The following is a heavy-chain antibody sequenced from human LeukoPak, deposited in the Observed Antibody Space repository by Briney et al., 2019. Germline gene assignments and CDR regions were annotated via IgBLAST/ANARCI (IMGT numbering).Heavy chain of an antibody. CDR1: GGTFSSYA. V-gene: IGHV1-69*13. CDR3: ARVRSGWLQLNSQYYFDY. Sequence: SSVKVSCKAAGGTFSSYAISWVRQAPGQGLEGMGGIIPIFGTANYAQKFQGRVTITADESTSTAYMELRSLRSEDTAVYYCARVRSGWLQLNSQYYFDYWGQGTLVTVSS. CDR2: IIPIFGTA. J-gene: IGHJ4*02. D-gene: IGHD5-24*01.